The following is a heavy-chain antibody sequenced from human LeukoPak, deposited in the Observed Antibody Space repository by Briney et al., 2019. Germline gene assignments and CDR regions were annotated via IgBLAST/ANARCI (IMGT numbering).Heavy chain of an antibody. J-gene: IGHJ5*02. D-gene: IGHD3-3*01. V-gene: IGHV4-34*01. Sequence: KPSETLSLTCAVYGGSFSGYYWSWIRQPPGKGLEWMGEINDSGSTNYNPSLKSRVTISVDTSKNEFSLQLSSVTAADTAVYYCARVEGKADFWSGYSENWFDPWGQGTLVTVSS. CDR2: INDSGST. CDR3: ARVEGKADFWSGYSENWFDP. CDR1: GGSFSGYY.